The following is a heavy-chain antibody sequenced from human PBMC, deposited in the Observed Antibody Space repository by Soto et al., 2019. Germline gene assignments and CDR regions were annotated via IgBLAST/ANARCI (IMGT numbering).Heavy chain of an antibody. CDR2: ISGSGGTT. Sequence: PGGSLRLSCAASGFTFSSYAMTWVRQAPGKGLEWVSAISGSGGTTWYADSVKGRFTISRDNSKNTLYLQMNSLRAEDTAVYNCAKFWPGSQDPFFDYWGQGTLVTVSS. J-gene: IGHJ4*02. CDR1: GFTFSSYA. CDR3: AKFWPGSQDPFFDY. D-gene: IGHD2-15*01. V-gene: IGHV3-23*01.